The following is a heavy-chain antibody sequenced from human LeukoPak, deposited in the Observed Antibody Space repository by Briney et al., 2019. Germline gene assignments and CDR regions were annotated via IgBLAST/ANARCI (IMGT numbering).Heavy chain of an antibody. D-gene: IGHD3-10*01. CDR3: ARDDGITMVRGVNFDY. CDR2: INPSGGST. CDR1: GYTFTSYY. V-gene: IGHV1-46*01. J-gene: IGHJ4*02. Sequence: GGSVKVSCKASGYTFTSYYMHWVRQAPGQGLEWMGIINPSGGSTSYAQKFQGRVTMTRDTSTSTVYMELSSLRSEDTAVYYCARDDGITMVRGVNFDYWGQGTLVTVSS.